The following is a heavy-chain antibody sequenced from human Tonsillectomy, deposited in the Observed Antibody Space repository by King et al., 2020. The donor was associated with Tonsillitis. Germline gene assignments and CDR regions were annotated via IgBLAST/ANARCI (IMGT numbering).Heavy chain of an antibody. CDR3: TRDQAYSDPFDV. V-gene: IGHV3-74*01. J-gene: IGHJ3*01. CDR1: GFNLRNYW. Sequence: VQLVESGGGLVQPGGSLRLSCAASGFNLRNYWMHWVRQAPGKGLVWVSRINREGTMTSYADYAEGRFTISGDNVRNTLYLQMNSLTAEDSAVYYCTRDQAYSDPFDVWGQGTRVTV. CDR2: INREGTMT. D-gene: IGHD2-15*01.